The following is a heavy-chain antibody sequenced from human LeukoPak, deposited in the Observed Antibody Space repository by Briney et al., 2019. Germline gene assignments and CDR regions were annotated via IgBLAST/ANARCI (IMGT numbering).Heavy chain of an antibody. D-gene: IGHD6-19*01. CDR2: IYYSGST. Sequence: PSETLSLTCTVSGGSVSSGSYYWSWIRQPPGKGLEWIGYIYYSGSTNYNPSLKSRVTISVDTSKNQFSLKLSSVTAADTAVYYCAREASEQWQVFPRRGMDVWGQGTTVTVSS. CDR3: AREASEQWQVFPRRGMDV. J-gene: IGHJ6*02. CDR1: GGSVSSGSYY. V-gene: IGHV4-61*01.